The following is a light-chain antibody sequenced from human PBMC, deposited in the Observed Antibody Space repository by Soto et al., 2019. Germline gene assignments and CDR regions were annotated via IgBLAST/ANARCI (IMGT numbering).Light chain of an antibody. CDR2: KAS. V-gene: IGKV1-5*03. CDR3: QHYNSYSEA. Sequence: DIQMTQSPSTLSASAGDRVTITCRASQTISSWLAWYHQKPGKDPKLLIYKASTLKSGVPSRFSGSGSGTEFTLTISSLQPDDFATYYCQHYNSYSEAFGQGTKVDIK. CDR1: QTISSW. J-gene: IGKJ1*01.